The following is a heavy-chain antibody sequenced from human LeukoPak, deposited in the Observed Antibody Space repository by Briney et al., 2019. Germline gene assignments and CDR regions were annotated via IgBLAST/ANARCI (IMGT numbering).Heavy chain of an antibody. V-gene: IGHV3-74*03. CDR1: GFTFSSYW. D-gene: IGHD5-12*01. Sequence: RGSLRLSCAASGFTFSSYWMHWVRQAPGKGLVWVSRINSDGSSITYADSVKGRFTISGDNAKNTLYLKMNSLRVEDTAVYYCAREGRVSGYDFDCWGQGTLVTVSS. J-gene: IGHJ4*02. CDR3: AREGRVSGYDFDC. CDR2: INSDGSSI.